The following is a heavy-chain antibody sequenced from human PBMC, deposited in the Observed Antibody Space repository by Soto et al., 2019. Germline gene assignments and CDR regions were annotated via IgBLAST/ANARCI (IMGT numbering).Heavy chain of an antibody. CDR2: TYYRSKWYY. CDR3: TRNSVWVFGVITSPGRFDP. V-gene: IGHV6-1*01. J-gene: IGHJ5*02. CDR1: GDSVSSNSGT. D-gene: IGHD3-3*01. Sequence: QVQLQQSGPRLVEPSQTLSLTCAISGDSVSSNSGTWNWIRQSPSRGLEWLGRTYYRSKWYYEYAISVKSRVIIRPDTYKNQFFLQLKSVTPEDTAIYYCTRNSVWVFGVITSPGRFDPWGQGTLVTVSS.